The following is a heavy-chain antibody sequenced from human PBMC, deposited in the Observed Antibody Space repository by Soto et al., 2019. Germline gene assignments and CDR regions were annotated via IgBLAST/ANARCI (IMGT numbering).Heavy chain of an antibody. CDR1: GVSIRSYF. V-gene: IGHV4-59*01. J-gene: IGHJ4*02. Sequence: SEPLSLTCSVSGVSIRSYFWSWIRQPPGKGLEWIGYIYYTAETKLRPSLQSRGTISADPSRKQFSLTLTSVTAADTALYFCAGSENRGVLFDYWGQGALVTVSS. CDR3: AGSENRGVLFDY. CDR2: IYYTAET. D-gene: IGHD3-10*01.